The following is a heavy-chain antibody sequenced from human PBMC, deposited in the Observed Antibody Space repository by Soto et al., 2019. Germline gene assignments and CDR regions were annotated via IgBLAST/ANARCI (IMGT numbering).Heavy chain of an antibody. V-gene: IGHV3-23*01. CDR2: VSGNGGGT. CDR1: GSTFAHQA. D-gene: IGHD2-2*01. Sequence: GGSLRLSCAASGSTFAHQAMSWVRQAPGTGLEWVSAVSGNGGGTYYADSVKGRFTISRDNAKNTLSLQMSSLRAEDTAVYYCVSRYCSTTSCFLYWGQGTLVTVSS. CDR3: VSRYCSTTSCFLY. J-gene: IGHJ4*02.